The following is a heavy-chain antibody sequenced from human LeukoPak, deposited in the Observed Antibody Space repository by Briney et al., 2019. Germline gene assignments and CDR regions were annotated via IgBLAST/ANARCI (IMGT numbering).Heavy chain of an antibody. V-gene: IGHV3-74*01. J-gene: IGHJ4*02. CDR1: GFSFSGHW. Sequence: GGSLRLSCTASGFSFSGHWMHWARQLPGKGLVWVSRISPTGSTTSYADSVKGRFTVSRDNAKNTLYLQVSNLRAEDTAVYYCARGPNSNWSGLDFWGQGTLLTVSS. D-gene: IGHD6-6*01. CDR3: ARGPNSNWSGLDF. CDR2: ISPTGSTT.